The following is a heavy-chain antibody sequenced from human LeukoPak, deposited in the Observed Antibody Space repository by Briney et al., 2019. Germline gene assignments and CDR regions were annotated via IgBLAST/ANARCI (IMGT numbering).Heavy chain of an antibody. D-gene: IGHD2-2*01. V-gene: IGHV4-38-2*02. CDR2: IYRTGSI. CDR1: GYSINSGYY. J-gene: IGHJ6*03. Sequence: SETLSLTCTVSGYSINSGYYWVWIRQPPGKGLEWIGSIYRTGSINYNPSLKSRVTISLDTSKTQFSLKVNSVTAADTAVYYCARGDCSSTICYSPMDVWGKGTTVTVSS. CDR3: ARGDCSSTICYSPMDV.